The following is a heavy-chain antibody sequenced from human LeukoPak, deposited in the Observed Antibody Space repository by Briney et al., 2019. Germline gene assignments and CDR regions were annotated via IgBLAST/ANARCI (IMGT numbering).Heavy chain of an antibody. Sequence: GGSLRLSCAASGFTFSSYWMHWVHQAPGKGLVWVSHINSDGSSTTYADSVKGRFTISRDNAKNTLYLQMNSLRVEDTAVYYCARDAGYCTSNRCYKDYWGQGTLVTVSS. V-gene: IGHV3-74*03. CDR2: INSDGSST. CDR3: ARDAGYCTSNRCYKDY. D-gene: IGHD2-2*02. CDR1: GFTFSSYW. J-gene: IGHJ4*02.